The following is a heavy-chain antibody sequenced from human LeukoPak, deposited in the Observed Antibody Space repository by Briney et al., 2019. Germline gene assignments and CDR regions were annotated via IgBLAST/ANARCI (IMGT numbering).Heavy chain of an antibody. CDR1: GFMFSTYW. V-gene: IGHV3-7*03. Sequence: GGPLRLSCAASGFMFSTYWMTWVRQAPGKGLEWVANIKQDGGEKNYVDSVEGRFTISRDNAKNSLYLQMNSLRAEDTAVYYCARDRDIVFETGRKGAFDYWGQGTLVTVSS. D-gene: IGHD2-15*01. CDR2: IKQDGGEK. CDR3: ARDRDIVFETGRKGAFDY. J-gene: IGHJ4*02.